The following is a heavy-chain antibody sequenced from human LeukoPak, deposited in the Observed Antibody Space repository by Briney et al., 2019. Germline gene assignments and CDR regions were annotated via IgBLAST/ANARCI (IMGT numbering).Heavy chain of an antibody. V-gene: IGHV3-7*05. CDR1: GFTLNNYW. CDR3: ARDGNGWHNFDC. D-gene: IGHD6-19*01. J-gene: IGHJ4*02. CDR2: IKPDGSEK. Sequence: GGSLRLSCAASGFTLNNYWMIWVRQAPGKGLEWVANIKPDGSEKDYEDSVKGRFTISRDNAKNSLYLQMNSLRAEDTAVYYCARDGNGWHNFDCWGQGTLVTVSS.